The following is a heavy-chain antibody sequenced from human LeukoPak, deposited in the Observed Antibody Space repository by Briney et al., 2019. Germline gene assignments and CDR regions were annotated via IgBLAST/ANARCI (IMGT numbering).Heavy chain of an antibody. CDR2: IYYSGST. J-gene: IGHJ4*02. CDR3: AKGRFIVVGQGFDY. Sequence: SETLSLTCTVSGGSISSYYWSWIRQPPGKGLEWIGYIYYSGSTNYNPSLKSRVTISVDTSKNQFSLKLSSVTAADTAVYYCAKGRFIVVGQGFDYWGQGTLVTVTS. D-gene: IGHD2-21*01. V-gene: IGHV4-59*01. CDR1: GGSISSYY.